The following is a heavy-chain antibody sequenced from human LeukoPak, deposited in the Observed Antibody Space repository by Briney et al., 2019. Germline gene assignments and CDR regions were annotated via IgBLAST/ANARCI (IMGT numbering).Heavy chain of an antibody. V-gene: IGHV1-69*04. D-gene: IGHD6-6*01. CDR3: ARGVAARNGFDY. CDR1: GGTFSSYA. Sequence: SVKVCCKASGGTFSSYAISWVRQAPGQGLEWMGRIIPIFGIANYAQKFQGRVTITADKSTSTVYMELSSLRSEDTAVYYCARGVAARNGFDYWGQGTLVTVSS. J-gene: IGHJ4*02. CDR2: IIPIFGIA.